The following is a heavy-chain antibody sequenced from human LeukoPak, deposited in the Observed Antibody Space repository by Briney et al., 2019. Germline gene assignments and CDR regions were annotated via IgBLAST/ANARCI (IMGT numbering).Heavy chain of an antibody. J-gene: IGHJ4*02. CDR3: VKDWAPRTGTTGY. V-gene: IGHV3-64D*09. Sequence: GGSLRLSCAASGITFDDYAMHWVRQAPGKGLEYVSAISSNGGSTYYADSVKGRFTISRDNSKNTLYLQMSSLRAEDTAVYYCVKDWAPRTGTTGYWGQGTLVTVSS. D-gene: IGHD1-7*01. CDR1: GITFDDYA. CDR2: ISSNGGST.